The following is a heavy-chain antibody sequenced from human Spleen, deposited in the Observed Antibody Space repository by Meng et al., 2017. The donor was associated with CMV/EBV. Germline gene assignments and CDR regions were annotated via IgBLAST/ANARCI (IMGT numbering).Heavy chain of an antibody. CDR2: IIPILHIA. CDR3: AREFKNRRGIFGVASGGYYGMDV. Sequence: SVKVSCKTPGGTFNNYAIGWVRQVPGQGLEWMGGIIPILHIANYAQKFQGRVTITADKSTSTAYMELSSLRSDDTAVYYCAREFKNRRGIFGVASGGYYGMDVWGQGTTVIVSS. CDR1: GGTFNNYA. D-gene: IGHD3-3*01. V-gene: IGHV1-69*10. J-gene: IGHJ6*02.